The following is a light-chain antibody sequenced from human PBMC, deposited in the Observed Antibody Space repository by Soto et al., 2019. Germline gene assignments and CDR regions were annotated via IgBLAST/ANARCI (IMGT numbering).Light chain of an antibody. J-gene: IGKJ1*01. V-gene: IGKV3-15*01. CDR3: QQYIGLPRT. Sequence: EIVLTQSPAILSVSPGETATLSCRASQSVGTNLAWFQHKPGQAPRLLIYGASTRASGIPASFSGSGSGTDFTLTISSLQSTDFGVYYCQQYIGLPRTFGQGTKVDIK. CDR2: GAS. CDR1: QSVGTN.